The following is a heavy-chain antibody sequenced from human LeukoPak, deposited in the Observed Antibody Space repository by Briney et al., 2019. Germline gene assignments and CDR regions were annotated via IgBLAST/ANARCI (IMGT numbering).Heavy chain of an antibody. CDR1: GFTFSSYA. Sequence: GGSLRLSCAASGFTFSSYAMSWVRQAPGKGLEWVSAISGSGGSTYYADSVKGQFTISRDNSKNTLYLQMNSLRAEDTAVYYCAKGGYCSSTSCPAYFDYWGLGTLVTVSS. CDR3: AKGGYCSSTSCPAYFDY. CDR2: ISGSGGST. V-gene: IGHV3-23*01. J-gene: IGHJ4*02. D-gene: IGHD2-2*01.